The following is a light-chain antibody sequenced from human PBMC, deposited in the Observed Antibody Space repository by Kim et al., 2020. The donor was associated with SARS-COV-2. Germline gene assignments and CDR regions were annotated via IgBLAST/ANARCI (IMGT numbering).Light chain of an antibody. CDR3: QQYNSYQYT. CDR2: DAS. J-gene: IGKJ2*01. V-gene: IGKV1-5*01. Sequence: DIQMTQSPSTLSASVGDRVTITCRASQSISSWLAWYQQKPGKAPKLLIYDASSLESGVPSRFSGSGSGTEFTLTISSLQPDDFATYYCQQYNSYQYTFGQGTNLEI. CDR1: QSISSW.